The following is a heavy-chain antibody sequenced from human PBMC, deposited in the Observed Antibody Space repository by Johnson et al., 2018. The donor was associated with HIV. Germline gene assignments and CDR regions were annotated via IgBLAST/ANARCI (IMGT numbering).Heavy chain of an antibody. CDR3: ARGRIYGAFAFDI. Sequence: VQLVESGGVVVQPGGTLRLSCAASLFTFDDYALHWVRQGPGMGLEWVSVLSGSGGSTYYADSVKGRFTVFSYNSKSTLSLQTNSLRAEDTAVYYCARGRIYGAFAFDIWGQGTMVTVSS. J-gene: IGHJ3*02. CDR1: LFTFDDYA. D-gene: IGHD3-10*01. CDR2: LSGSGGST. V-gene: IGHV3-23*04.